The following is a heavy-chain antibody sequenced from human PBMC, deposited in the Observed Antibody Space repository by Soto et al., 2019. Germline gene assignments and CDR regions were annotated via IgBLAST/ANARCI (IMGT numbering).Heavy chain of an antibody. J-gene: IGHJ5*02. CDR3: AKLHSSGWYNNWFDP. CDR1: GGSISSSSYY. Sequence: PSETLSLTCTVSGGSISSSSYYWGWIRQPPGKGLEWIGSIYYSGSTYYNPSLKSRVTISVDTSKNQFSLKLSSVTAADTAVYYFAKLHSSGWYNNWFDPWGQGTLVTVSS. V-gene: IGHV4-39*01. CDR2: IYYSGST. D-gene: IGHD6-19*01.